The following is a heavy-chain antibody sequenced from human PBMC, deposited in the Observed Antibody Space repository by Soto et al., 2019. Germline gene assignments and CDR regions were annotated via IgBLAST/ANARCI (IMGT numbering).Heavy chain of an antibody. CDR1: GFSFRNYG. D-gene: IGHD5-12*01. Sequence: GGSLRLSCAASGFSFRNYGMHWVRQVPGKGLEWVAVISYDGGSKYYADSVKGRFTISRDNSENTLTLEMNSLTTEDTAMYYCASQRGLGGSLRYRYFDCWGQGTLVTVSS. CDR3: ASQRGLGGSLRYRYFDC. J-gene: IGHJ4*02. CDR2: ISYDGGSK. V-gene: IGHV3-30*03.